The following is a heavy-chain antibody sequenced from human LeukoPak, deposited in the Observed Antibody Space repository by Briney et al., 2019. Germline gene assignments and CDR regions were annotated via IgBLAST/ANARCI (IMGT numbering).Heavy chain of an antibody. CDR1: GHSTTRGYY. CDR2: FFQSQKS. CDR3: ARVLPVPYLLDS. V-gene: IGHV4-38-2*01. Sequence: KPSETLSLTCDISGHSTTRGYYWAWFRQSPGRGPEWIATFFQSQKSFYNASLESPVIMSLDTSKSQFSLNLTSVTAADTAVYYCARVLPVPYLLDSWGQGTHVTVSS. J-gene: IGHJ4*02. D-gene: IGHD3-10*02.